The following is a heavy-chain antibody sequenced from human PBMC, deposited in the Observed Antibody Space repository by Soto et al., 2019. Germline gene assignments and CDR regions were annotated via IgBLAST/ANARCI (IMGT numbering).Heavy chain of an antibody. CDR3: VRIRYQLPSSVLWLDP. D-gene: IGHD3-16*01. CDR2: INHVGGT. V-gene: IGHV4-34*01. Sequence: SETLSLTCDVYGGFLSESYWTWILQPPGKGQECLGEINHVGGTNYNPSLKSRVTMSVDTSQNQFSLRLISVTAADTAMYFCVRIRYQLPSSVLWLDPWGQGTPVTVSS. CDR1: GGFLSESY. J-gene: IGHJ5*02.